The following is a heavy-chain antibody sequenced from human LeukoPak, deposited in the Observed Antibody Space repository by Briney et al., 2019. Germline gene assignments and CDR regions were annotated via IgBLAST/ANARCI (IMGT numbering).Heavy chain of an antibody. D-gene: IGHD6-6*01. Sequence: GASVKVSCKASGYTFISYQMHWLRQAPGQGLEWMGIINPTGGSTSHAQKFQGRVTMTRDTSTSTVYMELSSLRSEDTAVYYCARKGSSSCFDYWGQGTLVTVSS. CDR3: ARKGSSSCFDY. J-gene: IGHJ4*02. V-gene: IGHV1-46*01. CDR1: GYTFISYQ. CDR2: INPTGGST.